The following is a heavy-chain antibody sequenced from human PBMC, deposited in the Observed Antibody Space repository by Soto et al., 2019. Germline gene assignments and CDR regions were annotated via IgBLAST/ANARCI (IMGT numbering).Heavy chain of an antibody. CDR1: GGSISSTNW. CDR3: ARFILPTGDLDH. D-gene: IGHD5-12*01. V-gene: IGHV4-4*02. Sequence: QVQLQESGPGLVKPSGTLSLTCAVSGGSISSTNWWSWVRQPPGKGLEWIGDIYHSGRTNYNPSLKSLVTISVDKSKNQFSLKLSSVTAADTAVYDCARFILPTGDLDHWGRGTLVTVSS. J-gene: IGHJ4*02. CDR2: IYHSGRT.